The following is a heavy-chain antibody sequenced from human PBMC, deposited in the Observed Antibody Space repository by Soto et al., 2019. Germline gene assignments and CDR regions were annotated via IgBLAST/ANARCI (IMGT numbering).Heavy chain of an antibody. J-gene: IGHJ6*02. D-gene: IGHD3-9*01. CDR1: GGSISSGGYY. CDR3: ARDGTISGRGV. V-gene: IGHV4-31*03. CDR2: IYYSGST. Sequence: TSETLSLTCTVSGGSISSGGYYWSWIRQHPGKGLEWIGYIYYSGSTYYNPSPKSRVTISVDTSKNQFSLKLSSVTAADTAVYYCARDGTISGRGVWGQGTTVTVSS.